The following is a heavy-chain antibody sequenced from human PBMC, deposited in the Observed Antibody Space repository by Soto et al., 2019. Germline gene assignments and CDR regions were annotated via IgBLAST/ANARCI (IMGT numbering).Heavy chain of an antibody. CDR2: ITASGGGT. CDR1: GFTFSSYA. D-gene: IGHD4-17*01. Sequence: EVQLLESGGGLVQPGGSLRLSCVASGFTFSSYAMSWVRQAPGKGLEWVSGITASGGGTYYADSVKGHFTISRDNAKNSLYLQMNSLRDEDTAVYYCAREDYGGNANWYFDLWGRGTLVTVSS. V-gene: IGHV3-23*01. CDR3: AREDYGGNANWYFDL. J-gene: IGHJ2*01.